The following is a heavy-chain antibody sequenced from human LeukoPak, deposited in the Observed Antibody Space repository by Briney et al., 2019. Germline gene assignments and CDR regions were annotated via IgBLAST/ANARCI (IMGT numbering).Heavy chain of an antibody. CDR2: IYHSGST. D-gene: IGHD3-10*01. CDR1: GGSISSSNW. J-gene: IGHJ5*02. CDR3: AREVVRGVIISYWFDP. V-gene: IGHV4-4*02. Sequence: PSETLSLTCAVSGGSISSSNWWSWVRQPPGKGLEWIGEIYHSGSTNYNPSLKSRVTISVDKSKNQFSLKLSSVTAADTAVYYCAREVVRGVIISYWFDPWGQGTLVTVSS.